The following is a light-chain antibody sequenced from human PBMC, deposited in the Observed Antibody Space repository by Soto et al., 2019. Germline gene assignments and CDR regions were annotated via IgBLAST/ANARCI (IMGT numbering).Light chain of an antibody. CDR2: AAS. CDR1: QGISTN. V-gene: IGKV1-12*01. J-gene: IGKJ5*01. CDR3: LQANRVPLS. Sequence: DIQMTQSPPSVSASAGDRVTITCRASQGISTNLAWYQQKPGKAPKLLIYAASSLQSGVPPRFSGSGSGTDFTLTISSLQPEDFAIYYCLQANRVPLSFGQGTRLEIK.